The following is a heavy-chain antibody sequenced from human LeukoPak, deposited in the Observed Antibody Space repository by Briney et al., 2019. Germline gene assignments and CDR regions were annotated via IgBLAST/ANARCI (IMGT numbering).Heavy chain of an antibody. Sequence: PGGSLRLSCAASGFTVSSNYMSWVRQAPGKGLEWVSVIYSGGSTYYADSVKGRFTISRDNSKNTLYLQMNSLRAEDTAVYYCARDASYSSDWYLGFDWGQGTLVTVSS. V-gene: IGHV3-53*01. CDR1: GFTVSSNY. CDR3: ARDASYSSDWYLGFD. CDR2: IYSGGST. D-gene: IGHD6-19*01. J-gene: IGHJ4*02.